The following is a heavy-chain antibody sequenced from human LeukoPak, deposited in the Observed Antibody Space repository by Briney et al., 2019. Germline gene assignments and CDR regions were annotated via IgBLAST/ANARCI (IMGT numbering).Heavy chain of an antibody. D-gene: IGHD3-9*01. Sequence: GGSLRLSCAASGFTVSSNNMSWVRQAPGKALEWVSVISSGGSTYYADSVKGRFTISRDNSKNTLYLQMNSLRAEDTAVYYCARVGPELRYFDWPPTGWFDPWGQGTLVTVSS. V-gene: IGHV3-66*01. J-gene: IGHJ5*02. CDR1: GFTVSSNN. CDR3: ARVGPELRYFDWPPTGWFDP. CDR2: ISSGGST.